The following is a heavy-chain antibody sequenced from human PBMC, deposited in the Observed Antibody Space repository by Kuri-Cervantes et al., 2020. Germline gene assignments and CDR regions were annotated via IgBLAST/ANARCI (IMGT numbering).Heavy chain of an antibody. CDR2: IFGGGST. Sequence: GGSLRLSCAASGFTVTSNYMSWVRQAPGKGLEWVSVIFGGGSTYYADSVKGRFTISRDNSKSSLYLQMNSLRAEDTAVYYCAKPHWEELDWGQGTLVTVSS. V-gene: IGHV3-66*01. CDR1: GFTVTSNY. J-gene: IGHJ1*01. CDR3: AKPHWEELD. D-gene: IGHD1-26*01.